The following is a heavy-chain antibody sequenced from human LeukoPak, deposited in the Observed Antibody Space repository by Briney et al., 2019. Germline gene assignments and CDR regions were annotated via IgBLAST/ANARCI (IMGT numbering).Heavy chain of an antibody. CDR1: GDSVVNGDW. Sequence: PSETLSLTCDVSGDSVVNGDWWTWVRQPPGKGLEWIGEVSHSGYTNYNPSLESRVAISIDKSKNHFSLTLKSVSAADTAVYFCSRRSGTYTWDIDVWGRGTLVTVSS. CDR3: SRRSGTYTWDIDV. J-gene: IGHJ2*01. D-gene: IGHD3-10*01. CDR2: VSHSGYT. V-gene: IGHV4/OR15-8*02.